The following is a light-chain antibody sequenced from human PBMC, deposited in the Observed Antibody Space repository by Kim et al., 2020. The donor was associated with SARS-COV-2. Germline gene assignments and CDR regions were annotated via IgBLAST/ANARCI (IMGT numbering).Light chain of an antibody. J-gene: IGLJ3*02. CDR1: GLRSDY. CDR2: GKN. V-gene: IGLV3-19*01. CDR3: NSRDSSGNHWV. Sequence: ALGQTVRNEGQGDGLRSDYASWYQQKTGQAPVLVIYGKNNRPSGIPDRFSGSSSGNTASLTITGAQAEDEADYYCNSRDSSGNHWVFGGGTQLTV.